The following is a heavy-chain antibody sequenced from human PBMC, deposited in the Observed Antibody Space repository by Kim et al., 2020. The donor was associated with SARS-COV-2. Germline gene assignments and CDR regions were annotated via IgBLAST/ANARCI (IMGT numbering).Heavy chain of an antibody. CDR2: IYYSGST. Sequence: SETLSLTCTVSGGSISSYYWRWIRQPPGKGLEWIGYIYYSGSTNYNPSLKSRVTISGDTSKNQFSLQLSSVTAADTAVYYCARSSSSNRPTLDYWGQGTLVTVSS. D-gene: IGHD6-6*01. V-gene: IGHV4-59*08. CDR1: GGSISSYY. J-gene: IGHJ4*02. CDR3: ARSSSSNRPTLDY.